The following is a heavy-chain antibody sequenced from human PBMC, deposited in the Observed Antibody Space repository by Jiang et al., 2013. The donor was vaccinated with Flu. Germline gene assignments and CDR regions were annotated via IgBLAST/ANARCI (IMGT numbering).Heavy chain of an antibody. CDR2: IGRRSRYI. CDR1: GFIFSRDT. J-gene: IGHJ6*02. V-gene: IGHV3-21*06. D-gene: IGHD3-16*01. CDR3: AREKPSETYVHYYGMDV. Sequence: GGLVEPGGSLRLSCAASGFIFSRDTMNWVRQAPGKGLEWVASIGRRSRYIYYAEAVRGRFTISRDNARDSLFLQMNSLTPEDTAVYYCAREKPSETYVHYYGMDVWGQGTTVSVSS.